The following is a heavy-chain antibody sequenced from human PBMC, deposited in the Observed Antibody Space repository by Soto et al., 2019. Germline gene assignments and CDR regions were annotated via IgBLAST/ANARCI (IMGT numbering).Heavy chain of an antibody. CDR1: GGTFSGYA. Sequence: QAQLMQSGAEVKKPGSSVKVSCKASGGTFSGYAINWVRQAPGQGLEWMGGIIPLLGITDYGQKFQGRITIAADESTGTAYMDLRGLRSEDTAVYYCARDPRCITGRTSSEDFQHWGQGTLVSVSS. V-gene: IGHV1-69*01. J-gene: IGHJ1*01. CDR3: ARDPRCITGRTSSEDFQH. D-gene: IGHD1-20*01. CDR2: IIPLLGIT.